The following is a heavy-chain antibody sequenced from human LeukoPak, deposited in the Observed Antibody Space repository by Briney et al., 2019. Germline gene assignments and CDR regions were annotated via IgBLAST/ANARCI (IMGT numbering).Heavy chain of an antibody. V-gene: IGHV3-33*01. CDR2: IWYDGSNK. CDR1: GFTFSTFV. D-gene: IGHD5-24*01. CDR3: ASDGYNYFEF. J-gene: IGHJ4*02. Sequence: GGSLRLSCAASGFTFSTFVMHWVRQAPGTGLEWVATIWYDGSNKYYADSVKGRFTISRDNSKNTLYLQMNSLRAEDTAVYYCASDGYNYFEFWGQGTLVIVSS.